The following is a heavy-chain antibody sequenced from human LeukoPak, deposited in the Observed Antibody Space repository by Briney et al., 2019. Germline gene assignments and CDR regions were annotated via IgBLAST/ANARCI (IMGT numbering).Heavy chain of an antibody. CDR1: GGSISSGSYY. Sequence: SQTLSLTCTVSGGSISSGSYYWSWIRQPAGKGLEWIGRIYTSGCTNYNPSLKSRVTISVDTSKNQFSLKLSSVTAADTAVYYCARERYMITFGGVIENWFDPWGQGTLVTVSS. CDR2: IYTSGCT. J-gene: IGHJ5*02. CDR3: ARERYMITFGGVIENWFDP. V-gene: IGHV4-61*02. D-gene: IGHD3-16*02.